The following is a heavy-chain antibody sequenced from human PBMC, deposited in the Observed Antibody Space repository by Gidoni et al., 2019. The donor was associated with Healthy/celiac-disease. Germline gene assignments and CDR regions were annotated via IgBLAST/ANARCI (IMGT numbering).Heavy chain of an antibody. D-gene: IGHD3-9*01. J-gene: IGHJ4*02. Sequence: VPLLQSGAEVKKPGASVTVSCKVSGYTLTELSMHWVRQAPGKGLEWMGGFDPEDGETIYAQKFQGRVTMTEDTSTDTAYMELSSLRSEDTAVYYCATGKGGDILTGYYDDWGQGTLVTVSS. CDR3: ATGKGGDILTGYYDD. V-gene: IGHV1-24*01. CDR1: GYTLTELS. CDR2: FDPEDGET.